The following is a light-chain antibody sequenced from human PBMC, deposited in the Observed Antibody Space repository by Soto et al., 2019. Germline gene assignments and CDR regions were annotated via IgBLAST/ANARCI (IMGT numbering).Light chain of an antibody. J-gene: IGKJ4*01. V-gene: IGKV3-11*01. CDR3: QQRSNWPPLT. CDR2: DAS. CDR1: QSVSTY. Sequence: EIVLTQPPATLSLSPGERATLSCRASQSVSTYLAWFQQKPGQAPRLLIYDASNRATGIPARFSGSGSVTDFTLTISSLEPEDFAVYYCQQRSNWPPLTFGGGTKVEIK.